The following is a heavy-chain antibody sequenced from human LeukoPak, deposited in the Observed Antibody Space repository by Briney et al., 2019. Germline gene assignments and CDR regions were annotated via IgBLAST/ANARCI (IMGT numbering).Heavy chain of an antibody. CDR2: ISSSSSYI. CDR1: GFTFSSYS. J-gene: IGHJ6*04. V-gene: IGHV3-21*01. D-gene: IGHD2-8*01. CDR3: ARLLEDIVLMVYARAVDV. Sequence: GGSLRPSCAASGFTFSSYSMNWVRQAPGKGLEWVSSISSSSSYIYYADSVKGRFTISRDNAKNSLYLQMNSLRAEDTAVYYCARLLEDIVLMVYARAVDVWGKGTTVTVSS.